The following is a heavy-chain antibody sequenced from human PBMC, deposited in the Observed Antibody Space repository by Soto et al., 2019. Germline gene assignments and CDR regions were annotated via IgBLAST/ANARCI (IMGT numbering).Heavy chain of an antibody. CDR2: VSPYSGNT. J-gene: IGHJ4*02. CDR3: AAGTFLGPGQY. V-gene: IGHV1-18*01. Sequence: QLQLVQSGVEVKKPGSSLKVSCQASGDTLTSYGIIWVRQAPGQGLEWMGWVSPYSGNTNYSPKVQGRVTLTTDTTTSTAYMELRSLTSDDTAVYYCAAGTFLGPGQYWGQGTLVTVSS. CDR1: GDTLTSYG. D-gene: IGHD3-10*01.